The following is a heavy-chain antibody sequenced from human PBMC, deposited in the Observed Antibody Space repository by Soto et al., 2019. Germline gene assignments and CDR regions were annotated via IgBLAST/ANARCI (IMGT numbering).Heavy chain of an antibody. J-gene: IGHJ4*02. V-gene: IGHV3-64D*06. CDR3: VKESPYYYDSSGYDFGEFDY. CDR2: ISSNGGST. D-gene: IGHD3-22*01. Sequence: GGSLRLSCSASGFTFSSYAMHWVRQAPGKGLEYVSAISSNGGSTYYADSVKGRFTISRDNSKNTLYPQMSSLRAEDTAVYYCVKESPYYYDSSGYDFGEFDYWGQGTLVTVSS. CDR1: GFTFSSYA.